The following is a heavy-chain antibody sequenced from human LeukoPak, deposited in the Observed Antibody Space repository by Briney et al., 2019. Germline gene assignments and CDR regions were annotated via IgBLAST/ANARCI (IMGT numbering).Heavy chain of an antibody. J-gene: IGHJ4*02. V-gene: IGHV3-30*02. Sequence: PGGSLRLSCAASGFTFSSYGMHWVRQAPGKGLEWVAFIRYDGSNKYYADSVKGRFTISKDNYKNTLYLQMNSLRTEDTAVYYCAKDIYIYDYAYYFDSWGQGTLVTVSS. CDR2: IRYDGSNK. CDR3: AKDIYIYDYAYYFDS. D-gene: IGHD3-16*01. CDR1: GFTFSSYG.